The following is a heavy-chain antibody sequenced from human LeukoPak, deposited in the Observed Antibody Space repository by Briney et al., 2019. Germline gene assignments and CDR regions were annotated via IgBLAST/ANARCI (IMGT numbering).Heavy chain of an antibody. D-gene: IGHD3-10*01. CDR3: ARDRGVTMVRGVIDSFDY. J-gene: IGHJ4*02. Sequence: TVYTKYSQKFQGRVTINRDTSASIAYMKLSSLRSEDTAVYYCARDRGVTMVRGVIDSFDYWGQGTLVTVSS. CDR2: TVYT. V-gene: IGHV1-3*01.